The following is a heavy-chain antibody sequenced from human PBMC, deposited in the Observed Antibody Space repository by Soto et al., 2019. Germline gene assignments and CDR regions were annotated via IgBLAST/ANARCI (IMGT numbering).Heavy chain of an antibody. CDR3: ATGVIWIGYFTVDS. CDR2: FIPVYRTL. J-gene: IGHJ4*02. V-gene: IGHV1-69*01. D-gene: IGHD3-3*01. Sequence: QVQLVQSGAEVKKPGSSVKVSCKASGGSFGNSAINWVRQTPGQGLEWLGGFIPVYRTLNYAQKFQGRVTITADEYTGTAYMALSSRASDDTAVYYCATGVIWIGYFTVDSWGQGTRVTVSS. CDR1: GGSFGNSA.